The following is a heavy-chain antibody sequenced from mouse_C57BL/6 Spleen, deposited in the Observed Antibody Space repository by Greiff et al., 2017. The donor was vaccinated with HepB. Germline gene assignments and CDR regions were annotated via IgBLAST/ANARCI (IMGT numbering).Heavy chain of an antibody. J-gene: IGHJ3*01. CDR2: INPGSGGT. CDR3: ARSDYSNYRFAY. D-gene: IGHD2-5*01. CDR1: GYAFTNYL. V-gene: IGHV1-54*01. Sequence: QVQLQQSGAELVRPGPSVKVSCKASGYAFTNYLIEWVKQRPGQGLEWIGVINPGSGGTNYNEKFKGKATLTADKSSSTAYMQLSSLTSEDSAVYFCARSDYSNYRFAYWGQGTLVTVSA.